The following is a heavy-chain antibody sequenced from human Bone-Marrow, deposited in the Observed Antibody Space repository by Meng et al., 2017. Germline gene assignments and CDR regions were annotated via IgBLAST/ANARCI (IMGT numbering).Heavy chain of an antibody. Sequence: SVKVSCKPSGYNFPDYYIHWVRRAPGQGLEWMGGIIPIFGTANYAQKFQGRVTITADESTSTAYMELSSLRSEDTAVYYCARGYSVGATSVYYFDYWGQGTLVTVSS. CDR2: IIPIFGTA. J-gene: IGHJ4*02. CDR1: GYNFPDYY. CDR3: ARGYSVGATSVYYFDY. D-gene: IGHD1-26*01. V-gene: IGHV1-69*13.